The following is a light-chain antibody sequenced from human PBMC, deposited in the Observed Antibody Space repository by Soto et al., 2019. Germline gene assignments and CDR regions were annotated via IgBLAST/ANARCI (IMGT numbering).Light chain of an antibody. CDR1: QSVSSN. J-gene: IGKJ2*01. Sequence: EIVMTQSPATLSVSPGERATLSCRASQSVSSNVAWYQHKPGQAPRLLIYGASTRATGIPARFSGSGSGTEFTLAISSLQSEDFAVYYCQQYNNWYTFGQGTKLEIK. CDR3: QQYNNWYT. V-gene: IGKV3-15*01. CDR2: GAS.